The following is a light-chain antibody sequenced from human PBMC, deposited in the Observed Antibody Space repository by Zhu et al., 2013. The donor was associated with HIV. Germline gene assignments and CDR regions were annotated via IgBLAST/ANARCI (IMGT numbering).Light chain of an antibody. Sequence: DIVLTQSPATLSLSPGERATLSCRASQSIDTYLAWYQHKPGQAPRLLIYDASNRATGIPARFSGSGSGTDFTLTISSLEPQDFAVYYCQQRSNWPPLSFGGGTKVEIK. CDR2: DAS. CDR1: QSIDTY. V-gene: IGKV3-11*01. J-gene: IGKJ4*01. CDR3: QQRSNWPPLS.